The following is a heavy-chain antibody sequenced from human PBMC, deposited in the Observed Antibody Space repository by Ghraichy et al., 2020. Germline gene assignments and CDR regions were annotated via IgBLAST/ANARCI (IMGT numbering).Heavy chain of an antibody. CDR1: GGSISSYY. D-gene: IGHD3-22*01. V-gene: IGHV4-59*01. J-gene: IGHJ4*02. CDR3: ARGDDSSGYNLFDY. Sequence: SETLSLTCTVSGGSISSYYWSWIRQPPGKGLEWIGYNYYSGSTNYNPSLKSRVTISVDTSKNQFSLKLSSVTAADTAVYYCARGDDSSGYNLFDYWGQGTLVTVSS. CDR2: NYYSGST.